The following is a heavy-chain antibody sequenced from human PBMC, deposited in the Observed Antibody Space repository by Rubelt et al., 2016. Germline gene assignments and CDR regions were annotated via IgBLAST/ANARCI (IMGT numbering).Heavy chain of an antibody. CDR3: ASVQVVPAAIGDDAFDI. D-gene: IGHD2-2*01. V-gene: IGHV4-34*01. CDR1: GGSFSGYY. J-gene: IGHJ3*02. CDR2: INHSGSP. Sequence: QVRLQQWGAGLLKPSETLSLTCAVYGGSFSGYYWSWIRQPPGKGLEWIGEINHSGSPNYNPSLKSRVTISVDTSKNQFSLKLSYVTAADTAVYYCASVQVVPAAIGDDAFDIWGQGTMVTVSS.